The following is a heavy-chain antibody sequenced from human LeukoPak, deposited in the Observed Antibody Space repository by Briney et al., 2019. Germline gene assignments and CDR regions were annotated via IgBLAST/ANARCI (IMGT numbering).Heavy chain of an antibody. Sequence: AVKVSCKASGGTFSSYAISWVRQAPGQGLEWMGGIIPIFGTANYAQKFQGRVTITADESTSTAYMELSSLRSEDTAVYYCARDHLDYVWGSYRPGYFDYWGQGTLVTVSS. D-gene: IGHD3-16*02. CDR3: ARDHLDYVWGSYRPGYFDY. V-gene: IGHV1-69*13. CDR2: IIPIFGTA. CDR1: GGTFSSYA. J-gene: IGHJ4*02.